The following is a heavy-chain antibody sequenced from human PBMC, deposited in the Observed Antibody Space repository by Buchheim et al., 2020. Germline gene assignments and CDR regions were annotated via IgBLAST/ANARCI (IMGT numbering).Heavy chain of an antibody. CDR2: IKQDGSEK. Sequence: EVQLVESGGGLVQPGGSLRLSCAASGFTFSSYWMSWVRQAPGKGLEWVANIKQDGSEKYYVDSVKGRFTISRDNAKNSLYLQMNSLRAEDTAVYYCARDRNYYDSSGPFLGWYFDLWGRGTL. J-gene: IGHJ2*01. D-gene: IGHD3-22*01. V-gene: IGHV3-7*03. CDR3: ARDRNYYDSSGPFLGWYFDL. CDR1: GFTFSSYW.